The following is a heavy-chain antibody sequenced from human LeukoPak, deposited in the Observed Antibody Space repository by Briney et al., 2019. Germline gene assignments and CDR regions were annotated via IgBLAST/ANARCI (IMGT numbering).Heavy chain of an antibody. Sequence: ASVKVSCKASGYTFTGYYMHWVRQATGQGLEWMGWMNPNSGNTGYAQKFQGRVTTTRNTSISTAYMELSSLRSEDPAVYYCARGGIAAAAMGYFQHWGQGTLVTVSS. CDR2: MNPNSGNT. CDR3: ARGGIAAAAMGYFQH. D-gene: IGHD6-13*01. V-gene: IGHV1-8*02. CDR1: GYTFTGYY. J-gene: IGHJ1*01.